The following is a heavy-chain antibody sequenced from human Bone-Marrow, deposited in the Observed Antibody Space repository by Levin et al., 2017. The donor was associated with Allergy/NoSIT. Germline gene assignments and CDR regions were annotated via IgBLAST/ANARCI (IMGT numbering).Heavy chain of an antibody. CDR1: GFTFSSYA. CDR2: ISYDGSNK. V-gene: IGHV3-30*04. Sequence: GGSLRLSCAASGFTFSSYAMHWVRQAPGKGLEWVAVISYDGSNKYYADSVKGRFTISRDNSKNTLYLQMNSLRAEDTAVYYCARDSRITMIVVVIPVRYFDLWGRGTLVTVSS. D-gene: IGHD3-22*01. CDR3: ARDSRITMIVVVIPVRYFDL. J-gene: IGHJ2*01.